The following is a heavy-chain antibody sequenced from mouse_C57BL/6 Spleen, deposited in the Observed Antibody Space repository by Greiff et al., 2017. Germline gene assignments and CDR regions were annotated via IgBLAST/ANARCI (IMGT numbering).Heavy chain of an antibody. V-gene: IGHV7-3*01. Sequence: EVKVVESGGGLVQPGGSLSLSFAASGFTFTDYYMSWVRQPPGKALEWLGFIRNKANGYTTEYSASVKGRFTISRDNSQSILYLQMNALRAEDSATYYCARYLGRAYAMDYWGQGTSVTVSS. J-gene: IGHJ4*01. D-gene: IGHD4-1*01. CDR1: GFTFTDYY. CDR3: ARYLGRAYAMDY. CDR2: IRNKANGYTT.